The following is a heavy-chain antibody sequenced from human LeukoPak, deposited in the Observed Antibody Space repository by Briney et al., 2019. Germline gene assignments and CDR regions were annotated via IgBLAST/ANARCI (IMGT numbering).Heavy chain of an antibody. V-gene: IGHV4-39*07. J-gene: IGHJ4*02. CDR2: IYYSGST. CDR3: ASSDSSGYYYVTRFDY. D-gene: IGHD3-22*01. CDR1: GGSISSSAYY. Sequence: SETLSLTCAVSGGSISSSAYYWGWIRQPPGKGLEWIGSIYYSGSTYYNPSLKSRVTISVDTSKNQFSLKLSSVTAADTAVYYCASSDSSGYYYVTRFDYWGQGTLVTVSS.